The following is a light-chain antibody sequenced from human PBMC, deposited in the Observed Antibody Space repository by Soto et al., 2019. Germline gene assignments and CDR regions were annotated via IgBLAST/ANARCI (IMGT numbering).Light chain of an antibody. V-gene: IGKV3-11*01. CDR2: DAS. CDR1: QSVTSN. J-gene: IGKJ4*01. Sequence: EIVLTQSPGTLSLSPGERATLSCRVSQSVTSNNLAWYQQRPGQAPRLLIYDASSRATGIPARFSGSGSGTDFTLTISSLEPEDFAVYYCQQHSNWPLTFGGGTKVDI. CDR3: QQHSNWPLT.